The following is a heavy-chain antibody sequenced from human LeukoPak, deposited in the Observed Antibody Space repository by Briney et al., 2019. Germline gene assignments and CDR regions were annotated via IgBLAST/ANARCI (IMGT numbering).Heavy chain of an antibody. D-gene: IGHD5-12*01. Sequence: GTSVKVSCKCSGYVFTTYNITWGRHRPGQGHERMGWINTYNADINYAQKLQGRVTMTTDTSTSTAYMELRSLRSDDTAVYYCARVGYDSNFFDYWGEGTLVTVSS. J-gene: IGHJ4*02. CDR2: INTYNADI. CDR1: GYVFTTYN. V-gene: IGHV1-18*01. CDR3: ARVGYDSNFFDY.